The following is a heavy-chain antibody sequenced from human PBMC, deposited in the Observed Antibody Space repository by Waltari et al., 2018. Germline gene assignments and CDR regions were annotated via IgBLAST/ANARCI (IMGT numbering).Heavy chain of an antibody. Sequence: QVHLKASGPALVKPSETRSLTCTVSGSSISVFYWSWIRQPAGKGLEWVGRASASGSTNYNPSLKSRITMAADTSRNQFSLTLTDVTAADTAMYYCVREKGGLGGWFDPWGQGIQVTVSS. D-gene: IGHD2-15*01. CDR3: VREKGGLGGWFDP. CDR1: GSSISVFY. V-gene: IGHV4-4*07. CDR2: ASASGST. J-gene: IGHJ5*02.